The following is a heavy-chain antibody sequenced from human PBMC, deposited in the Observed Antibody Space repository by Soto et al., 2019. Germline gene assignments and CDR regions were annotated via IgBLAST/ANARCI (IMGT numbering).Heavy chain of an antibody. D-gene: IGHD5-12*01. CDR2: ISSGGSTI. CDR1: RFTFSSYA. V-gene: IGHV3-48*04. J-gene: IGHJ4*02. CDR3: ARILAY. Sequence: GGSLRLSCAASRFTFSSYAMCWVRQAPGKGLEWVSYISSGGSTIYYADSVKGRFTISRDNAKNSLYLQMNSLRAEDTVVYYCARILAYWSQGTAVTVSS.